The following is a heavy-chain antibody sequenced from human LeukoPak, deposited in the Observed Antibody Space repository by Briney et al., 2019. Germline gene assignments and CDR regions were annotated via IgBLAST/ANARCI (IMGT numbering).Heavy chain of an antibody. CDR2: IKSKTDGGTT. Sequence: GGSLRLSCAASGFTFSNTWMSWVRQAPGKGREWVGRIKSKTDGGTTDFAAPVKGRFTISRDDSKNTLYLQMISLKTEDTAVYYCTTYSSSWLQYYYYYYMDVWGKGTTVTVSS. V-gene: IGHV3-15*01. D-gene: IGHD6-13*01. CDR1: GFTFSNTW. CDR3: TTYSSSWLQYYYYYYMDV. J-gene: IGHJ6*03.